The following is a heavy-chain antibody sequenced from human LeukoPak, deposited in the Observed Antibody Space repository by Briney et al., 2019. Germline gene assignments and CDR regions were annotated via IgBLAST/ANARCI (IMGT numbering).Heavy chain of an antibody. Sequence: ASVKVSCKASGYTFTSYDINWVRQATGQGLEWMGWMNPNSGNTGYAQKFQGRVTMTRNTSISTAYMELSSLRSEDTAVYYCARDRGGSSPPTAPDAFDIWGQGTMVTVSS. V-gene: IGHV1-8*01. CDR2: MNPNSGNT. CDR1: GYTFTSYD. D-gene: IGHD1-26*01. CDR3: ARDRGGSSPPTAPDAFDI. J-gene: IGHJ3*02.